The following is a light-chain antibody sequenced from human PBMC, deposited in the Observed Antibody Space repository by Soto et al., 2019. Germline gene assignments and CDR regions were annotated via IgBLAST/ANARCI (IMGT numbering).Light chain of an antibody. CDR2: GVS. CDR1: QSISHKY. J-gene: IGKJ1*01. CDR3: QLYSGSPWT. Sequence: EIVLTQSPGTLSLSPGERATLSCRTSQSISHKYLAWYQQKPGQAPRLLIHGVSSRATGIPDRFSGSGSGTDFTLIINTPEPEDFAVYYCQLYSGSPWTFGQGTKVDIK. V-gene: IGKV3-20*01.